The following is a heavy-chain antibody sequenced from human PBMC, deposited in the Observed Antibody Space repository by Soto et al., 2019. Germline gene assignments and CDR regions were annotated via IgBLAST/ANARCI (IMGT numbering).Heavy chain of an antibody. CDR1: GDSISRYY. V-gene: IGHV4-59*01. CDR3: ASGQGGEFLKGSGMGV. Sequence: QVQLQESGPGLVKPSETLSLTCTVSGDSISRYYWSWIRLSPGKGLEWIGYIYYSGETNYNPSVKSRATRSVGRPKNQFSLKLSSVTAAHTAVYCCASGQGGEFLKGSGMGVWGPGTTVSVPS. D-gene: IGHD3-10*01. CDR2: IYYSGET. J-gene: IGHJ6*02.